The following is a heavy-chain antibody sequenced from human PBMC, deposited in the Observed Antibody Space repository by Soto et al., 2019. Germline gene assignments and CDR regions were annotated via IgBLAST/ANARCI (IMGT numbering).Heavy chain of an antibody. CDR3: AKGRVAFGISVFDV. Sequence: GSLRLSCAASGFTFSTYAMTWVRQVPGKGLEWVSAITGGGGSTFYADSMKGRFTISRDNSKNTLYLQMNSLRAEDTAIYYCAKGRVAFGISVFDVWGQGTMVTVSS. D-gene: IGHD3-3*02. V-gene: IGHV3-23*01. CDR1: GFTFSTYA. J-gene: IGHJ3*01. CDR2: ITGGGGST.